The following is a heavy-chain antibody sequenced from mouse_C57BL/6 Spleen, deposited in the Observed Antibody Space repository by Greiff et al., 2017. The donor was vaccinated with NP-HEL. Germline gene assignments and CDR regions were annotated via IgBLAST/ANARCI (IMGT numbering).Heavy chain of an antibody. J-gene: IGHJ2*01. CDR1: GYTFTSYW. CDR2: IHPSDSDT. CDR3: AMSYYSYDGGFDY. Sequence: QVQLKQPGAELVKPGASVKVSCKASGYTFTSYWMHWVKQRPGQGLEWIGRIHPSDSDTNYNQKFKGKATLTVDKSSSTAYMQLSSLTSEDSAVYYCAMSYYSYDGGFDYWGQGTTLTVSS. D-gene: IGHD2-12*01. V-gene: IGHV1-74*01.